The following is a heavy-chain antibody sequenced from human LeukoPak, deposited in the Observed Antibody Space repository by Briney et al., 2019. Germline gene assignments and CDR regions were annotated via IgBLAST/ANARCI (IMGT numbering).Heavy chain of an antibody. V-gene: IGHV4-4*02. D-gene: IGHD3-10*01. CDR3: ARIMVRGVIHLYYFDY. CDR2: IYFSGNT. Sequence: SGTLSLTCVVSGGSISSSNWWSWVRQPPLKGREGIGSIYFSGNTYYSASLKSRVTISVDTSKNQFSLKLSSVTAADTAVYYCARIMVRGVIHLYYFDYWGQGTLVTVSS. CDR1: GGSISSSNW. J-gene: IGHJ4*02.